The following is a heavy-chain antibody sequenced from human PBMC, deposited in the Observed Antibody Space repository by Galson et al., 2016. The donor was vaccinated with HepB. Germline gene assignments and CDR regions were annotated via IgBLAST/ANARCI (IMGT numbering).Heavy chain of an antibody. J-gene: IGHJ4*02. CDR1: GGSISSNIYL. D-gene: IGHD1-14*01. V-gene: IGHV4-39*01. CDR2: IYYRGTT. CDR3: ARLVHGGTFFDS. Sequence: ETLSLTCTVSGGSISSNIYLWAWVRQPPGKGLEWIGTIYYRGTTYYNPSLKSRLTMDVDTSKNQFSLKLSSVTAADTSVYYCARLVHGGTFFDSWGQGTLVTVSS.